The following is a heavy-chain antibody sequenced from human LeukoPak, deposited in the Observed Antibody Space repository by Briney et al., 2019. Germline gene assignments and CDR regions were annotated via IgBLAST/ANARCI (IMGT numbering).Heavy chain of an antibody. V-gene: IGHV4-39*07. D-gene: IGHD3-16*01. CDR2: FYYSGST. J-gene: IGHJ4*02. CDR3: AREETSTVWD. Sequence: SETLSLTCTVSGGSISSSTYYWGWIRQPPGKGLEWIGSFYYSGSTYYNPSLKSRVTISVDTSKNHFSLRLSSVTAADTAIYYCAREETSTVWDWGQGALVTVSS. CDR1: GGSISSSTYY.